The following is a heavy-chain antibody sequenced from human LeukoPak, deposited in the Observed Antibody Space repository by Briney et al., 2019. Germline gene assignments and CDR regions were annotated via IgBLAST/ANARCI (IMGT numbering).Heavy chain of an antibody. CDR2: ISYDGSNK. V-gene: IGHV3-30*18. Sequence: GGSLRLSCAASGFTFSSYGMHWVRQAPGKGLEWVAVISYDGSNKYYADSVKGRFTISRDNSKNTLYLQMNSLRAEDTAVYYCAKEEAGDYYDSSGYPYYFDYWGQGTLVTVSS. D-gene: IGHD3-22*01. J-gene: IGHJ4*02. CDR1: GFTFSSYG. CDR3: AKEEAGDYYDSSGYPYYFDY.